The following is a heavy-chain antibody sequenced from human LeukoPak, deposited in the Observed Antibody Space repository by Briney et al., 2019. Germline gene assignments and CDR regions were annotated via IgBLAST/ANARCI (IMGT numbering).Heavy chain of an antibody. CDR3: TSGPMVIKAFDI. CDR2: INHSGST. V-gene: IGHV4-34*01. Sequence: KPSETLSLTCAVYGGSFSGYYLSWIRQPPGKGLEWIGEINHSGSTNYNPSLKSRVTISVDTSKNKFSLKLSSVTAADTAVYYCTSGPMVIKAFDIWGQGTMVTVSS. D-gene: IGHD3-22*01. CDR1: GGSFSGYY. J-gene: IGHJ3*02.